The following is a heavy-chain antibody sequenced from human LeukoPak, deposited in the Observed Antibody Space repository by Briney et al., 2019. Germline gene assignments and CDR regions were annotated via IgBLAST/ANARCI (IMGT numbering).Heavy chain of an antibody. CDR1: GFTFSSYS. D-gene: IGHD5-12*01. CDR2: ISSSSSYI. V-gene: IGHV3-21*01. Sequence: GGSLRLSCAASGFTFSSYSMNWVRQAPGKGLEWVSSISSSSSYIYYADSVKGRFTISRDNAKNSLYLQMNSLRAEDTAVYYCASTLNANLYSGYDSWGQGTLVTVSS. CDR3: ASTLNANLYSGYDS. J-gene: IGHJ5*02.